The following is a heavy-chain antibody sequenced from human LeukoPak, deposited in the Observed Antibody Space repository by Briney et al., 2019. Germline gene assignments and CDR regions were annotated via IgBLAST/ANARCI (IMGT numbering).Heavy chain of an antibody. CDR3: ARGYYYDSSGPASQPDFDY. Sequence: ASVKVSCKASGYTFTSYGISWVRQAPGQGLEWMGWISAYNGNTNHAQKLQGRVTMTTDTSTSTAYMELRSLRSDDTAVYYCARGYYYDSSGPASQPDFDYWGQGTLVTVSS. V-gene: IGHV1-18*01. D-gene: IGHD3-22*01. CDR1: GYTFTSYG. J-gene: IGHJ4*02. CDR2: ISAYNGNT.